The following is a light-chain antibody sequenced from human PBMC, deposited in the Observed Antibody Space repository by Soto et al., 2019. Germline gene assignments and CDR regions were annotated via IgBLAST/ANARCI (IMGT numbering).Light chain of an antibody. Sequence: QSALTQPPSASGSPGQSVTISCTGMSSDVGGYNYVSWYQQHPGKAPKLMIYEVTKRPSGVPDRFSGSKSGNTASLTVSGLQAEDEADYYCSSNAGSNSVLFGGGTKVTVL. J-gene: IGLJ2*01. V-gene: IGLV2-8*01. CDR2: EVT. CDR1: SSDVGGYNY. CDR3: SSNAGSNSVL.